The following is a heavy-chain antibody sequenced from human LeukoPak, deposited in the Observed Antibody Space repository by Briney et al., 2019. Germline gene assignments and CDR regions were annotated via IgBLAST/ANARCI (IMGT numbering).Heavy chain of an antibody. D-gene: IGHD5-12*01. Sequence: PSETLSLTCTVSGGSISSYYWSWIRQPPGKGLEWIGYIYYSGSTNYNPSLKRRVTISVDTSKNQFSLKLISVTAADTAVYYCARDRGLRSFDYWGQGTLVTVSS. CDR1: GGSISSYY. CDR3: ARDRGLRSFDY. J-gene: IGHJ4*02. CDR2: IYYSGST. V-gene: IGHV4-59*01.